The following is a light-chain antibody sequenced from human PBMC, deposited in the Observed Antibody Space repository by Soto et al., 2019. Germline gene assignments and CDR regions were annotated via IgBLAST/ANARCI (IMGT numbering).Light chain of an antibody. CDR3: AAWDDSLNGPV. Sequence: SALPQPPPASGTPGQRVTLSCSGSSSNIGSNTVNWYQQLPGTAPKLPIYSNNQRPSGVPDRFSGSKSGTSASLAISGLQSEDEADYYCAAWDDSLNGPVFGTGTKVTVL. J-gene: IGLJ1*01. V-gene: IGLV1-44*01. CDR1: SSNIGSNT. CDR2: SNN.